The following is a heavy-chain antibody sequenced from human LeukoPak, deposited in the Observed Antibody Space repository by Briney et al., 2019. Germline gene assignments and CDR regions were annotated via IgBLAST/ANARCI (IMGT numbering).Heavy chain of an antibody. J-gene: IGHJ5*02. V-gene: IGHV1-2*02. CDR2: INPNSGGT. CDR1: GYTFTGYY. D-gene: IGHD3-3*01. Sequence: GASVKVSCKASGYTFTGYYMHWARQAPGQGLEWMGGINPNSGGTNYAQKFQGRVTLTRDTSISTAYMELSRLRSDDTAVYYCARRNGITIFGVVRGTEFDPWGQGTLVTVSS. CDR3: ARRNGITIFGVVRGTEFDP.